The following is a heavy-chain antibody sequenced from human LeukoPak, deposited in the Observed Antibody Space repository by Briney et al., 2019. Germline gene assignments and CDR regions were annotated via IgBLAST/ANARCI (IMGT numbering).Heavy chain of an antibody. CDR2: INHSGST. CDR3: ARTTMVRGTYYMDV. D-gene: IGHD3-10*01. Sequence: PSETLSLTCAVYGGSFSGYYWSWIRQPPGKGLEWIGEINHSGSTNYNPSLKSRVTISVDTSKNQFSLKLSSVTAADTAVYYCARTTMVRGTYYMDVWGKGTTGTVSS. V-gene: IGHV4-34*01. J-gene: IGHJ6*03. CDR1: GGSFSGYY.